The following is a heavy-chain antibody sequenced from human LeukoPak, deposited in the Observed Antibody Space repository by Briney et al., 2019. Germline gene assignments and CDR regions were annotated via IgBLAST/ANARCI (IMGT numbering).Heavy chain of an antibody. CDR3: ASRLSRRCYGDYFDS. Sequence: SETLSLTCTAAGCSISGYYWSCSRQPPGKGLEWIGYIYHSGSTNYNPSLKSRVTISVDTSKNQFSLKLTSVTAADTAVYYCASRLSRRCYGDYFDSWGQGTLVTVSP. CDR2: IYHSGST. CDR1: GCSISGYY. D-gene: IGHD4-17*01. V-gene: IGHV4-59*08. J-gene: IGHJ4*02.